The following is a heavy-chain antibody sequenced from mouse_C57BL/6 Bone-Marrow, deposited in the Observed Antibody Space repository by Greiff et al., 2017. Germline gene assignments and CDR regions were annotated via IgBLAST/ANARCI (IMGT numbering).Heavy chain of an antibody. D-gene: IGHD1-1*01. V-gene: IGHV1-54*01. J-gene: IGHJ4*01. CDR1: GYAFTNYL. CDR3: ARRSYYYGSSYLYYYAMDY. CDR2: INPGSGGT. Sequence: VQLQQPGAELVRPGTSVKVSCKASGYAFTNYLIEWVKQRPGQGLEWIGVINPGSGGTNYNEKFKGKATLTADKSSSTAYMQLSSLTSEDSAVYFCARRSYYYGSSYLYYYAMDYWGQGTSVTVSS.